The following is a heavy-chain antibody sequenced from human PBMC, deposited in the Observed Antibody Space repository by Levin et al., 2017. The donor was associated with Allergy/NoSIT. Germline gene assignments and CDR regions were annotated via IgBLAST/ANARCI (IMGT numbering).Heavy chain of an antibody. Sequence: GGSLRLSCAASGFTFSNAWMSWVRQAPGKGLEWVGRIKSKIDGGTTDYAAPVKGRFTISRDDSKNTLYVQMNSLKTEDTAVYYCTTATFYDFWNGGNYWGQGTLVTVSS. CDR3: TTATFYDFWNGGNY. V-gene: IGHV3-15*01. D-gene: IGHD3-3*01. CDR1: GFTFSNAW. J-gene: IGHJ4*02. CDR2: IKSKIDGGTT.